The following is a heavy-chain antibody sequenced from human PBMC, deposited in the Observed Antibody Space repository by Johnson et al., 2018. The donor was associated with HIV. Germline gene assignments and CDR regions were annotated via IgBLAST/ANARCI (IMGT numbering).Heavy chain of an antibody. V-gene: IGHV3-7*01. J-gene: IGHJ3*02. CDR1: GFTFSNCG. Sequence: EQLVESGGGLVQPGGSLRLSCAASGFTFSNCGMHWVRQAPGKGLEWVANIKQDGSEKYYVDSVKGRFTISRDNAKNSLYLQMNSLRAEDTAVYYCARDPSRSPGAFDIWGQGTMVTVSS. CDR3: ARDPSRSPGAFDI. CDR2: IKQDGSEK.